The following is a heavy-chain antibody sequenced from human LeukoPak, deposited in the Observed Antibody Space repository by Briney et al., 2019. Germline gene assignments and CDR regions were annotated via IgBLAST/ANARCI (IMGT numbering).Heavy chain of an antibody. CDR1: GGSISSGGYY. Sequence: SQTLSLTCTVSGGSISSGGYYWSWIRQHPGKGLEWIGYIYYSGSTYYNPSLKSRVTISVEASKNQFSLKLSSVTAADTAVYYCARAYSRGDNWFDPWGQGTLVTVSS. V-gene: IGHV4-31*03. CDR2: IYYSGST. D-gene: IGHD4-11*01. J-gene: IGHJ5*02. CDR3: ARAYSRGDNWFDP.